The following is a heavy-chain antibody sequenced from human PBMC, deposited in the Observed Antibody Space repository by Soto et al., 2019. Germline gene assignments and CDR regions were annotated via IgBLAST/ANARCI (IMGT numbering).Heavy chain of an antibody. Sequence: GGXLRLSCAASGLIFSNYKMHWVRQAPGKGLVWVSRINTDGSIIGYADSVKGRFTVSRDNAKNTLYLQMNSLRADDTAVYYCARDTDGLHYWGQGTPVTVSS. CDR2: INTDGSII. CDR1: GLIFSNYK. CDR3: ARDTDGLHY. J-gene: IGHJ4*02. V-gene: IGHV3-74*01.